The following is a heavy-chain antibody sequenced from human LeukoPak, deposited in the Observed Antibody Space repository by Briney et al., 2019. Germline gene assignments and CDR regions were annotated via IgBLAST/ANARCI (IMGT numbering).Heavy chain of an antibody. CDR3: ARSSCTSTSCYRSYYYFGLDV. CDR2: INHSGST. CDR1: GGSFSVYY. D-gene: IGHD2-2*01. Sequence: SETLSLTCAISGGSFSVYYWTWIRLAPGKGLEWIGEINHSGSTDYNPSLGSRITMSVDTSKNQFSLKLSSVTAADTAVYYCARSSCTSTSCYRSYYYFGLDVWGQGTTVTVSS. J-gene: IGHJ6*02. V-gene: IGHV4-34*10.